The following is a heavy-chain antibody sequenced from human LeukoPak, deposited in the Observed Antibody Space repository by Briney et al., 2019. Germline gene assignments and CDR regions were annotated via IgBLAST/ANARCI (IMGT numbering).Heavy chain of an antibody. Sequence: PGGSLRLSCAASGFTFSSYAMSWVRQAPGKGLEWIGEINHSGSTNYNPSLKSRVTISVDTSKNQFSLKLSSVTAADTAVYYCASLYDRAGLDYWGQGTLVTVSS. CDR1: GFTFSSYA. V-gene: IGHV4-34*01. D-gene: IGHD3-16*01. J-gene: IGHJ4*02. CDR2: INHSGST. CDR3: ASLYDRAGLDY.